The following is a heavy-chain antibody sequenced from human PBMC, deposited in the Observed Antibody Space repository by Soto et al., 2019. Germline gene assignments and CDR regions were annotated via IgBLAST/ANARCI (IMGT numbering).Heavy chain of an antibody. D-gene: IGHD3-10*01. Sequence: QVQLVQSGAEVKKPGASVKVSCKASGYTFTSYGISWVRQAPGQGLEWMGCISTYNGNTNYAHKPPGRVTMTTDTATSTAYMELRSLRSDDTAVYYCARDGQTTMVRGVRGGSYNYYGMDVWGQGTTVTVSS. CDR1: GYTFTSYG. CDR3: ARDGQTTMVRGVRGGSYNYYGMDV. CDR2: ISTYNGNT. J-gene: IGHJ6*02. V-gene: IGHV1-18*04.